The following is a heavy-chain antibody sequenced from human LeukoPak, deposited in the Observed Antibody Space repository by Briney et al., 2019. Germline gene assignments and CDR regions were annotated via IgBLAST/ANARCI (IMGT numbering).Heavy chain of an antibody. CDR2: IYYSGST. J-gene: IGHJ6*04. V-gene: IGHV4-59*01. D-gene: IGHD2-2*01. CDR3: ARYCSSTSCYLNGMDV. CDR1: GGSISSYY. Sequence: SETLSLACTVSGGSISSYYWSWIRQPPGKGLKWIGYIYYSGSTNYNPSLKSRVTISVDTSKNQFSLKLSSVTAADTAVYYCARYCSSTSCYLNGMDVWGKGTTVTVSS.